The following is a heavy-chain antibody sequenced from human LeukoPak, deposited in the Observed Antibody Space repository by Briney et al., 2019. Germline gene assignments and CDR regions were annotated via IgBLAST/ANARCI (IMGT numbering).Heavy chain of an antibody. D-gene: IGHD7-27*01. CDR2: ISYDGSNK. J-gene: IGHJ4*02. CDR1: GFTFSSYG. CDR3: AKGNWGPLYYFDY. Sequence: GRSLRLSCAASGFTFSSYGMHWVRQAPGKGLEWVAVISYDGSNKNYADSVKGRFTISRDNSKNTLSLQMNSLKAEDTAVYYCAKGNWGPLYYFDYWGQGTLVTVSS. V-gene: IGHV3-30*18.